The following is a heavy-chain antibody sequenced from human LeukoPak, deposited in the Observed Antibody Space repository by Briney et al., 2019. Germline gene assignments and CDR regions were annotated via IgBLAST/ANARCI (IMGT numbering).Heavy chain of an antibody. D-gene: IGHD3-22*01. CDR1: GGSTNNDY. CDR3: ARKTYYGSSGYSFDY. Sequence: SETLSLTCIVSGGSTNNDYWSWIRQPAGQGLEWIGRVHTGEGTDYNPSLKSRVSMSLDTSKSQFSLRLSSVTAADTAVYYCARKTYYGSSGYSFDYWGQGTLVTVSS. V-gene: IGHV4-4*07. CDR2: VHTGEGT. J-gene: IGHJ4*02.